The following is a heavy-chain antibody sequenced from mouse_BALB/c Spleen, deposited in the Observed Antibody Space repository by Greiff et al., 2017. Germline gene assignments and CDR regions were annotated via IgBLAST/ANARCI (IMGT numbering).Heavy chain of an antibody. Sequence: EVQVVESGGGLVKPGGSLKLSCAASGFTFSSYIMSWVRQTPEKRLEWVATISSGGSYTYYPDSVKGRFTISRDNAKNTLYLQMSSLKSEDTAMYYCTRDRGYGNFAWFAYWGQGTLVTVSA. V-gene: IGHV5-6-4*01. CDR2: ISSGGSYT. D-gene: IGHD2-10*02. CDR1: GFTFSSYI. CDR3: TRDRGYGNFAWFAY. J-gene: IGHJ3*01.